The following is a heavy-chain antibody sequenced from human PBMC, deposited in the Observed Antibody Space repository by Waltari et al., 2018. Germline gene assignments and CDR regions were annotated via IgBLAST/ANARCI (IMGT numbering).Heavy chain of an antibody. D-gene: IGHD3-10*01. CDR1: GLSISRYG. Sequence: QAQLVESGGGVVQPGMSLRLSCTGTGLSISRYGMHWVRQAPGKGLEWVALIWFDGGQTYYADSVRGRFTISRDKSKNTLYLDMNSLKLNDTAIYYCAKDAFGNTYVDHWGQGTLVTVAS. J-gene: IGHJ4*02. V-gene: IGHV3-33*03. CDR3: AKDAFGNTYVDH. CDR2: IWFDGGQT.